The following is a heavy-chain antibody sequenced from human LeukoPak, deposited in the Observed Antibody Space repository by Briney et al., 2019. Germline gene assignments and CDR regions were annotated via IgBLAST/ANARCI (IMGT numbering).Heavy chain of an antibody. J-gene: IGHJ4*02. CDR3: ASSDYGDSAFDY. CDR1: GDSVSRNSAA. Sequence: SQTLSLTCAISGDSVSRNSAAWSWIRQSPSRGLEWLGRTCYRYKWYNDYAVSVKSRITINPDTSKNQFSLQLKSVIPEDTAVYYCASSDYGDSAFDYWGQGTLVTVSS. CDR2: TCYRYKWYN. V-gene: IGHV6-1*01. D-gene: IGHD4-17*01.